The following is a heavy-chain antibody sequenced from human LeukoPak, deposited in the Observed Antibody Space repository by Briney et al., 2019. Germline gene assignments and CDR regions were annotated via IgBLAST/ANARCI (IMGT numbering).Heavy chain of an antibody. D-gene: IGHD4-17*01. CDR3: ARSYGDLPVHYTFDI. Sequence: PSQTLSLTCTVSGGSISSGGYYWSWLRQHPGKGLEWIGYIYYSGSTNYNPSLKSRVTISVDTSKNQFSLKLSSVTAADTAVYYCARSYGDLPVHYTFDIWGQGTMVTVSS. V-gene: IGHV4-31*03. J-gene: IGHJ3*02. CDR2: IYYSGST. CDR1: GGSISSGGYY.